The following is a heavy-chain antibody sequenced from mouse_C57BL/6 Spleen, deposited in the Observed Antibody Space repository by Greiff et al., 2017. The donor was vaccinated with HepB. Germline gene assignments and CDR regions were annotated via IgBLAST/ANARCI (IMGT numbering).Heavy chain of an antibody. D-gene: IGHD2-4*01. CDR3: ARYGDYDGLYYYAMDY. V-gene: IGHV1-9*01. CDR2: ILPGSGST. Sequence: LQESGAELMKPGASVKLSCKATGYTFTGYWIEWVKQRPGHGLEWIGEILPGSGSTNYNEKFKGKTTFTADTSSNTAYMQLSSLTTEDSAIYYCARYGDYDGLYYYAMDYWGQGTSVTVSS. J-gene: IGHJ4*01. CDR1: GYTFTGYW.